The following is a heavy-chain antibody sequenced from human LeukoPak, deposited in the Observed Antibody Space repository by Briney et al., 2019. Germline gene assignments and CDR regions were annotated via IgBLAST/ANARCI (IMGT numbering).Heavy chain of an antibody. J-gene: IGHJ6*03. V-gene: IGHV4-39*01. CDR1: GGSISNSFYY. Sequence: SETLSLTCTVSGGSISNSFYYWGWFRQPPGKGLEWIGTTYYSGSTYYNPSLKSRVTISVDTSKNQFSLKLSSVTAADTAVYHCARTYYYYYYMDVWGKGTTVTISS. CDR3: ARTYYYYYYMDV. CDR2: TYYSGST.